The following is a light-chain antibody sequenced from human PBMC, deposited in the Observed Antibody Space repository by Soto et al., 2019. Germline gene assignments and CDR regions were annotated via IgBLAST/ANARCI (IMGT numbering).Light chain of an antibody. Sequence: DIQMTQSPPSLSASVGDRVTITCRASQTISDYLHWYQQKPGKAPTLLIYGSSSLQTGVPPRFSGSGSGTEFTLTISSLQPEDFGTYYCQQTYDSLVSFGGGTRWIS. V-gene: IGKV1-39*01. CDR3: QQTYDSLVS. J-gene: IGKJ4*01. CDR2: GSS. CDR1: QTISDY.